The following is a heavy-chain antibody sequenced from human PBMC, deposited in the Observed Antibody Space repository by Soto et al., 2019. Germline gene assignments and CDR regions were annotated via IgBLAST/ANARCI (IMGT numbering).Heavy chain of an antibody. CDR3: VSNGYYSMGV. D-gene: IGHD3-3*01. CDR1: GGSISNNDW. CDR2: IHHSGSP. J-gene: IGHJ6*02. Sequence: QVQLQESGPGLVKPSGTLSLTCVVSGGSISNNDWWSWVRQSPGKGLEWIGEIHHSGSPYYNPSPXAXAXIXXDKSKNQLSLELSAVTGADTAVYFCVSNGYYSMGVWGQGTTVTVSS. V-gene: IGHV4-4*02.